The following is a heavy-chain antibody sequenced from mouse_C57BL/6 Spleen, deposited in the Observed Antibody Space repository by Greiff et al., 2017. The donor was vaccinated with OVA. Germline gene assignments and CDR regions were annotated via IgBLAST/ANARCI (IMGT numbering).Heavy chain of an antibody. CDR3: VRGSNYLYYYAIDY. Sequence: EVMLVESGGGLVKPGGSLKLSCAASGFTFSDYGMHWVRQAPEKGLEWVAYISSGSSTIYYADTVKGRFTISRDNAKNTLFLQMTSLRSEDTAMYYCVRGSNYLYYYAIDYWGQGTTVTVSS. V-gene: IGHV5-17*01. D-gene: IGHD2-5*01. CDR2: ISSGSSTI. CDR1: GFTFSDYG. J-gene: IGHJ4*01.